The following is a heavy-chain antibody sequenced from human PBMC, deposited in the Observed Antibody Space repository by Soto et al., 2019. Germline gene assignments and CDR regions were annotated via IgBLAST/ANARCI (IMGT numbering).Heavy chain of an antibody. J-gene: IGHJ3*02. Sequence: GESLKISCKGSGYSFTSYWIGWVRQMPGKGLEWMGIIYPGDSDTRYSPSFQGQVTISADKSISTAYLQWSSLKASDTAMYYCARHPTSTSTTGTTGDAFDIWGQGTMVTVSS. CDR1: GYSFTSYW. D-gene: IGHD1-1*01. CDR2: IYPGDSDT. CDR3: ARHPTSTSTTGTTGDAFDI. V-gene: IGHV5-51*01.